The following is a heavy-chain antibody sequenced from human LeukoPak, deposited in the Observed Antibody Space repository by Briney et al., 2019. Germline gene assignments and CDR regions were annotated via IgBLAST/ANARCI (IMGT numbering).Heavy chain of an antibody. Sequence: ASVKVSCKASGYTFTSYGISWVRQAPRQGLEWRGWISAYHGNTNYAQKLQGRVTLTTATSTSTAYMELRSLRSDVTAVYSCASSAIRDYTDVWGEGTTVTVSS. CDR2: ISAYHGNT. J-gene: IGHJ6*03. CDR3: ASSAIRDYTDV. V-gene: IGHV1-18*01. CDR1: GYTFTSYG. D-gene: IGHD3-3*01.